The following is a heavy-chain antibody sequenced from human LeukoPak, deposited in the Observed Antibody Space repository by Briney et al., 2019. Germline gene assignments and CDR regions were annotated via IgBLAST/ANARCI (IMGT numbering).Heavy chain of an antibody. CDR3: ARTNSQARDYYYYMDV. CDR2: INQDGNEK. V-gene: IGHV3-7*01. Sequence: GGSLTLSCAASGFTFTTYWMSWLRQAPGQGLEWVANINQDGNEKYYVDSVKGRFTMSRDNAKNSLYLQMNSLRADDTAVYYCARTNSQARDYYYYMDVWGKGTTVTVS. CDR1: GFTFTTYW. J-gene: IGHJ6*03. D-gene: IGHD1-7*01.